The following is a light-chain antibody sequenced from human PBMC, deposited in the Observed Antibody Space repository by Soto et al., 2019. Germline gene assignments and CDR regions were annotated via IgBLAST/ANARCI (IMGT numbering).Light chain of an antibody. CDR2: DAS. V-gene: IGKV3-20*01. Sequence: EIVLTQSPGALSLSPGERATLSCRASQTASSSHLAWYQQKPGQAPRLLIYDASSRATGISDRFSGSGSGTDFTLTISRLEPQDFAVYYCQQYGRSPYTFDQGTKVEIK. CDR1: QTASSSH. CDR3: QQYGRSPYT. J-gene: IGKJ2*01.